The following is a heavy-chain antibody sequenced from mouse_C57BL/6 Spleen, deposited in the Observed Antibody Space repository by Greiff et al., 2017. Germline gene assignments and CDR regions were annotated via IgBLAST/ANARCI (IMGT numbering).Heavy chain of an antibody. V-gene: IGHV5-16*01. CDR3: ARVTTVVYFDY. CDR1: GFTFSDYY. J-gene: IGHJ2*01. Sequence: DVKLVESEGGLVQPGSSMKLSCTASGFTFSDYYMAWVRQVPEKGLEWVANINYDGSSTYYLDSLKSRFIISRDNAKNILYLQMSSLKSEDTATYYCARVTTVVYFDYWRQGTTLTVSS. CDR2: INYDGSST. D-gene: IGHD1-1*01.